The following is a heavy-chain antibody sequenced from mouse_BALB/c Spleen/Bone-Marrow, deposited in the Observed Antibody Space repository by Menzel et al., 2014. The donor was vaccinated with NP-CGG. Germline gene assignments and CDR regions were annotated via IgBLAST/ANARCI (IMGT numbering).Heavy chain of an antibody. CDR2: IYPGDGDT. D-gene: IGHD2-1*01. Sequence: VQGVESGAELARPGALVKLSCKASGYTFTSYWMQWVKQRPGQGLQWIGAIYPGDGDTRYTQKFRGKATLTADKSSNTAYMQLSSLTSEDSAVYFCASPYGNYDAMDYWGQGTSVTVSS. V-gene: IGHV1-87*01. J-gene: IGHJ4*01. CDR3: ASPYGNYDAMDY. CDR1: GYTFTSYW.